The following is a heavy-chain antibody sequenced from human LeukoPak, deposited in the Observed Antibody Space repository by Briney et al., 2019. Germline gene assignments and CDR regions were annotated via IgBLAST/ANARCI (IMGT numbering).Heavy chain of an antibody. J-gene: IGHJ3*02. CDR1: GGSISSYY. CDR3: AREKAHYDILTGYYYAFDI. V-gene: IGHV4-59*01. D-gene: IGHD3-9*01. CDR2: IYYSGST. Sequence: SETLSLTCTVSGGSISSYYWSWIRQPPGKGLEWIGYIYYSGSTNYNPSLKSRVTISVDTSKNQFSLKLSSVTAADTAVYYCAREKAHYDILTGYYYAFDIWGQGTTVTVSS.